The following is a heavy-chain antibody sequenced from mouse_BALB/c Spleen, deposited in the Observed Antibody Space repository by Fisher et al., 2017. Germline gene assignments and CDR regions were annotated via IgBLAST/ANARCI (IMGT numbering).Heavy chain of an antibody. J-gene: IGHJ2*01. CDR3: ARGDYGSSFDY. V-gene: IGHV1-26*01. D-gene: IGHD1-1*01. Sequence: KFKGKATMTVDKSSSTAYMELLSLTSEDSAVYYCARGDYGSSFDYWGQGTTLTVSS.